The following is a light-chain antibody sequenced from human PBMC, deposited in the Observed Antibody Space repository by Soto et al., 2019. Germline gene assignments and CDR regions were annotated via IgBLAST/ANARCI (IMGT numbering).Light chain of an antibody. J-gene: IGKJ1*01. Sequence: DIQMTQSPSTLSGSVGDRVTITCRASQTISSWLAWYQQKPGKAPKLLIYKASTLKSGVPSRFSGSGAGTELTLNISSLQPDDFATYYCQHYNSYSEAFGQGTKVELK. CDR3: QHYNSYSEA. CDR2: KAS. CDR1: QTISSW. V-gene: IGKV1-5*03.